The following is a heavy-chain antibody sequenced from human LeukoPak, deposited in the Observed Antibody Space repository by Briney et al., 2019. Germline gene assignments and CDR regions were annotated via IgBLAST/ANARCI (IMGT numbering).Heavy chain of an antibody. CDR3: ARWSGYDLFDY. V-gene: IGHV1-69*05. CDR1: GGTFSSYA. CDR2: ISAYNGNT. J-gene: IGHJ4*02. Sequence: SVKVSCKVSGGTFSSYAISWVRQARGQGLEWMGWISAYNGNTNYAQKFQGRVTITTDESTSTAYMELSSLRSEDTAVYYCARWSGYDLFDYWGQGTLVTVSS. D-gene: IGHD5-12*01.